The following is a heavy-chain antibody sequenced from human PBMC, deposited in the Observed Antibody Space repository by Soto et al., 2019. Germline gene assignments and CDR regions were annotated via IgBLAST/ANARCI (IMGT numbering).Heavy chain of an antibody. CDR3: AKTTTLRYFDWLSARPKIENHTDY. CDR1: GFTFSSYA. J-gene: IGHJ4*02. CDR2: ISGSGGST. D-gene: IGHD3-9*01. Sequence: PGGSLRLSCSASGFTFSSYAMSWVRQAPGKGLEWVSAISGSGGSTYYADSVKGRFTISRDNSKNTLYLQMNSLRAEDTAVYYCAKTTTLRYFDWLSARPKIENHTDYWGQGTLVTVSS. V-gene: IGHV3-23*01.